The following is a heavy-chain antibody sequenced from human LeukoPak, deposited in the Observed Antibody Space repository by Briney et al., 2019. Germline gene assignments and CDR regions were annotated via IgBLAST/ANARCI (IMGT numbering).Heavy chain of an antibody. D-gene: IGHD1-26*01. CDR2: ISYDGIHK. CDR3: AKKVVVGATSPYSDFQD. J-gene: IGHJ1*01. V-gene: IGHV3-30*18. Sequence: GGSLRLSCAASGFTFSSYGMHWVRQAPGKGLEWVAVISYDGIHKYYADSVKGRSAISRDNSKNTLSLQMNSLRAEDTALYYCAKKVVVGATSPYSDFQDWGQGTLVTVSS. CDR1: GFTFSSYG.